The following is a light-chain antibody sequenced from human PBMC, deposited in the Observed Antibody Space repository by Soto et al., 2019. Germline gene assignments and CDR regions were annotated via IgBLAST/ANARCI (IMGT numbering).Light chain of an antibody. Sequence: DIQMTQSPSTLSASVGDRVTITCRASQSISSWLAWYQQKPGKAPKLLIYDASSLESGVPSRFSGGGSGTEFTLTVSSLQHDDFATNYCQQYNSYSLTFGGGTKVESK. V-gene: IGKV1-5*01. J-gene: IGKJ4*01. CDR2: DAS. CDR1: QSISSW. CDR3: QQYNSYSLT.